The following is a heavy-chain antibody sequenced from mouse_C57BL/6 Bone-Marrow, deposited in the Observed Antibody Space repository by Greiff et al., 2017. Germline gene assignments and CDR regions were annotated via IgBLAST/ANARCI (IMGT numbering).Heavy chain of an antibody. CDR1: GYTFTSYW. CDR3: ARYNDGCEGAPFDY. Sequence: QVQLKQPGAELVRPGTSVKLSCKASGYTFTSYWMHWVKQRPGQGLEWIGVIDPSDSYTNYNQKFKGKATLTVDKSSSTAYMELRSLTSEDSAVYFCARYNDGCEGAPFDYWGQGTTLTVSS. V-gene: IGHV1-59*01. D-gene: IGHD2-3*01. CDR2: IDPSDSYT. J-gene: IGHJ2*01.